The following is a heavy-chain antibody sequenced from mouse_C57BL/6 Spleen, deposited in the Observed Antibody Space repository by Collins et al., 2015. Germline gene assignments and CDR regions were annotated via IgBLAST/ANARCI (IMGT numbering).Heavy chain of an antibody. J-gene: IGHJ2*01. CDR2: IYPGSSNT. D-gene: IGHD1-1*01. CDR1: GYTFTDYY. CDR3: ARTYGSSFYHFDY. V-gene: IGHV1-76*01. Sequence: QVQLKQSGAELVRPGASVNLSCKASGYTFTDYYINWVKQRPGQGLEWIAGIYPGSSNTYYNEKFKGKATLTAEKSSSTVYIQLSSLTSEDSAVYFCARTYGSSFYHFDYWGQGTTLTVSS.